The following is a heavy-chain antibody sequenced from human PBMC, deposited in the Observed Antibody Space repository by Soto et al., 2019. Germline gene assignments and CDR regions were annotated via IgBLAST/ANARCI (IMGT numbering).Heavy chain of an antibody. V-gene: IGHV3-11*01. CDR2: ISSSGSTI. J-gene: IGHJ4*02. Sequence: GGSLRLSCAASGFTFSDYYISWIRQAPGKGLEWVSYISSSGSTIYYADSVKGRFTTSRDNAKNSLYLQMNSLRAEDTAVYYCASFRQYYFDYWGQGTLVTVSS. CDR1: GFTFSDYY. CDR3: ASFRQYYFDY. D-gene: IGHD4-4*01.